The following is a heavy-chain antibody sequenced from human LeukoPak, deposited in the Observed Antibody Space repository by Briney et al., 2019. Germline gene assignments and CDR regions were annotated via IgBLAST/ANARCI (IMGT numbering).Heavy chain of an antibody. V-gene: IGHV5-51*01. J-gene: IGHJ4*02. CDR2: IYPADSDS. Sequence: GESLKISCKGSGYSFPSYWIGWVRQMPGKGLEWMGIIYPADSDSRYSPSFQGQVTISADKSISTTYLQWSSLKASGTAVYYCARRGYSEYEPSDYWGQGTLVTVSS. CDR3: ARRGYSEYEPSDY. D-gene: IGHD5-12*01. CDR1: GYSFPSYW.